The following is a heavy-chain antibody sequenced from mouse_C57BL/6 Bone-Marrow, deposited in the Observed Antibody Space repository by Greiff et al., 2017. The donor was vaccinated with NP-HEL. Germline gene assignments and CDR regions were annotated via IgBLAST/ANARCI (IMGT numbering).Heavy chain of an antibody. CDR1: GYTFTDYY. CDR2: INPNNGVT. J-gene: IGHJ3*01. Sequence: VQLQQSGPELVKPGASVKISCKASGYTFTDYYMNWVKQSHGKSLEWIGDINPNNGVTSYNQKFKGKATLTVDKSSSTAYMELRSLTSEDSAVYYCARLGQGFAYWGQGTLVTVSA. D-gene: IGHD3-3*01. CDR3: ARLGQGFAY. V-gene: IGHV1-26*01.